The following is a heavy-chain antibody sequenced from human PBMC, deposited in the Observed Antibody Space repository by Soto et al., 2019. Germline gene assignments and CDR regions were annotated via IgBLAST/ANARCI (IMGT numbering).Heavy chain of an antibody. CDR3: AKVFWGGTAYSYYYVDV. V-gene: IGHV3-23*01. Sequence: EVQLLESGGGLVQPGGSLRLSCVASGFTFSSYAMRWVRQAPGKGLEWVSTISSSGGSIFYADSVKGRFTISRDNSKNTLLLQINSLRAEDTAVYYCAKVFWGGTAYSYYYVDVWGKGTTVTVSS. J-gene: IGHJ6*03. CDR1: GFTFSSYA. D-gene: IGHD3-16*01. CDR2: ISSSGGSI.